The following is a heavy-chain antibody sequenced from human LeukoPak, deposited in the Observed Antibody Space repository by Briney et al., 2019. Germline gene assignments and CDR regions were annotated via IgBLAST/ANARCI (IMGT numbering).Heavy chain of an antibody. Sequence: PGGSLRLSCAASRFTFDNYAMSWVRQTPGKGLEWVSAIQGSGDRTFYAGSVQGRFTISRDNSKSILYLQMNNLRADDTALYYCAKQRYGSGSSGGEAFDLWGQGTMVTVSS. J-gene: IGHJ3*01. D-gene: IGHD3-10*01. CDR1: RFTFDNYA. V-gene: IGHV3-23*01. CDR2: IQGSGDRT. CDR3: AKQRYGSGSSGGEAFDL.